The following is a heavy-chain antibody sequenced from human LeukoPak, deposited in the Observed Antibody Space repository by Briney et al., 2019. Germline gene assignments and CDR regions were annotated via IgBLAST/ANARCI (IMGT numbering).Heavy chain of an antibody. Sequence: PSETLSLTCTVSGGSISSSYWSWIRQPAGKGLEWIGRIYTSGSTNYNYNPSLKSRVTMSVDTSKNQFSLKLSSVTAADMAVYYCARDPNSALWGQGTLVTVSS. D-gene: IGHD2-21*01. CDR2: IYTSGST. CDR1: GGSISSSY. CDR3: ARDPNSAL. J-gene: IGHJ4*02. V-gene: IGHV4-4*07.